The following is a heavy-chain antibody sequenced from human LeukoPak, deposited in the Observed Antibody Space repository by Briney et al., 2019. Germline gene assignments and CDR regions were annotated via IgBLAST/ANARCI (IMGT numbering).Heavy chain of an antibody. D-gene: IGHD2-8*01. CDR3: ARDPRIYCTNGICRDDYFDN. J-gene: IGHJ4*02. CDR2: IMQDGSEK. Sequence: GGSLRLSCAASGFTLSYYWMTWVRRAPGKGLEWVANIMQDGSEKYYVDSVKGRFTISRDNAKDSLFLQMNSLRAEDTAIYYCARDPRIYCTNGICRDDYFDNWGQGTLVTVSS. CDR1: GFTLSYYW. V-gene: IGHV3-7*01.